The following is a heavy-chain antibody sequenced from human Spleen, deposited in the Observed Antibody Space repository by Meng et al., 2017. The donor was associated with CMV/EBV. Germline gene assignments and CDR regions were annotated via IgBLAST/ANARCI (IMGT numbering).Heavy chain of an antibody. V-gene: IGHV3-30*02. J-gene: IGHJ6*02. CDR1: EFAFSSYA. D-gene: IGHD4-11*01. Sequence: GESLKISCAASEFAFSSYAMHWVRQAPGKGLEWVAFIRYDGSNKYYADSVKGRFTISRDNSKNTLYLQMNSLRADDTAVYYCARPSHSTVTTTYFYGMDVWGQGTTVTVSS. CDR3: ARPSHSTVTTTYFYGMDV. CDR2: IRYDGSNK.